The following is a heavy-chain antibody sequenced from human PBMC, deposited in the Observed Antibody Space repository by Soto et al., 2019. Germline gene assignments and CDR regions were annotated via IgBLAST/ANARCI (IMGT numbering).Heavy chain of an antibody. Sequence: QVQLVESGGGVVQPGRSLRLSCAASGFSFSSYDMHWVRRAPGKGLEWVAVISFDGDKKYYADSVKGRFTISRDNSKNTLYLKMNTPIPEHTAVYYCARGDSSGYPSSYWGQGTLVTVSS. D-gene: IGHD3-22*01. J-gene: IGHJ4*02. CDR3: ARGDSSGYPSSY. V-gene: IGHV3-30-3*01. CDR1: GFSFSSYD. CDR2: ISFDGDKK.